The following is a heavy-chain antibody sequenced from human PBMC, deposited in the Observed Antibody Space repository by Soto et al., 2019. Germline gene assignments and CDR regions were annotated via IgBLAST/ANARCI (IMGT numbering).Heavy chain of an antibody. J-gene: IGHJ6*03. Sequence: PGGSLRLSCAASGFTFSSYAMSWVRQAPGKGLEWVSAISGSGGSTYYADSVKGRFTISRDNSKNTLYLQMNSLRAEDTAVYYCAKDGTAMVDDYYYYYYMDVWGKGTTVTVSS. CDR2: ISGSGGST. V-gene: IGHV3-23*01. D-gene: IGHD5-18*01. CDR1: GFTFSSYA. CDR3: AKDGTAMVDDYYYYYYMDV.